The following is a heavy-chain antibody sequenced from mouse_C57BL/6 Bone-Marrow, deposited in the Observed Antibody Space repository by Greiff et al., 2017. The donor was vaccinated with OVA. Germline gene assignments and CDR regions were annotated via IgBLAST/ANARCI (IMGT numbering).Heavy chain of an antibody. V-gene: IGHV1-53*01. CDR1: GYTFTSYW. J-gene: IGHJ3*01. CDR2: INPSNGGT. Sequence: VQLQQPGTELVKPGASVKLSCKASGYTFTSYWMHWVKQRPGQGLEWIENINPSNGGTNYNEKFKSKATLTVDKSSSTAYMQLSSLTSEDSAVYYCTITTVVATRGFAYWGQGTLVTVSA. D-gene: IGHD1-1*01. CDR3: TITTVVATRGFAY.